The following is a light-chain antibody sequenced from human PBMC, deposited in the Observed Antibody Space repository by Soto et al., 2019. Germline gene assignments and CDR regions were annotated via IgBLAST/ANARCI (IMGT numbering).Light chain of an antibody. CDR3: SSYTSSSTLV. J-gene: IGLJ2*01. V-gene: IGLV2-14*01. Sequence: QSALTQPASVSGSPGQSITISFTGTSSDVGGYNYVSWYQQHPGKAPRLLINDVSNRPSGVSNLFSGSKSGNTASLTISGLQAEDEADYYCSSYTSSSTLVFGGGTKLTVL. CDR2: DVS. CDR1: SSDVGGYNY.